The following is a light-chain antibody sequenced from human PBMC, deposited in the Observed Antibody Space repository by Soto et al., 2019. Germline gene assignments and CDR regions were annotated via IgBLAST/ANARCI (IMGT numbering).Light chain of an antibody. J-gene: IGKJ1*01. CDR3: MQSRETPA. CDR1: QSLVHSDGNTY. V-gene: IGKV2-30*02. Sequence: DFVMTQSPISQPLSLGQADAISSRSSQSLVHSDGNTYLNWFQQRPGQSPRRLIYKVSNRDSGVPDRFSGSGSGTDFTLKINRVEAEDVGVYYCMQSRETPAFGQGTKVEIK. CDR2: KVS.